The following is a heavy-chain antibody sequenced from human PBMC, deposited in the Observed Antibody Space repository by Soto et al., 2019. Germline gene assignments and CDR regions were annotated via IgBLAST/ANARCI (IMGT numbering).Heavy chain of an antibody. J-gene: IGHJ6*02. CDR1: GYTFTSYG. CDR2: IRAYNGNT. D-gene: IGHD6-25*01. CDR3: ARQGLLGSGLGMDV. Sequence: QVQLVQSGAEVRKPGASVKVSCKAPGYTFTSYGISWVRRAPGQGLKWMGWIRAYNGNTNYAQRLQGRVTMTTDTSTSTAYMELRSLRSDDTAVYYCARQGLLGSGLGMDVWGQGTTVTVSS. V-gene: IGHV1-18*01.